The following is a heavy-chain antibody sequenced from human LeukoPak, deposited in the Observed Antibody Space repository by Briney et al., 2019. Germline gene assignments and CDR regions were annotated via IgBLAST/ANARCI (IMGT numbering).Heavy chain of an antibody. D-gene: IGHD3-10*01. CDR1: GFTFSSYS. CDR2: ISGSGDST. J-gene: IGHJ4*02. CDR3: AKDRGIISDY. V-gene: IGHV3-23*01. Sequence: GGSLRLSCAVPGFTFSSYSMSWGRQAPGKGLEWVSAISGSGDSTYYADSVKGRFTISRDNSKNTLYLQMNSLRVEDTAAYYCAKDRGIISDYWGQGTLVTVSS.